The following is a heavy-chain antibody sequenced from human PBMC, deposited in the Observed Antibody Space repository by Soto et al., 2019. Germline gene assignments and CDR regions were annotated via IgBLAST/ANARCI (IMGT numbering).Heavy chain of an antibody. Sequence: EVQLVESGGGLVKPGGSLRLSCAASGFTFSSYSMNWVRQAPGKGLEWVSSISSSSSYIYYADSVKGRFTISRDNSKNTLYLQMNSLRAEDTAVYYCARDPRHTGYYTLNYYYGMDVWGQGTTVTVSS. CDR2: ISSSSSYI. V-gene: IGHV3-21*01. CDR3: ARDPRHTGYYTLNYYYGMDV. CDR1: GFTFSSYS. J-gene: IGHJ6*02. D-gene: IGHD3-3*01.